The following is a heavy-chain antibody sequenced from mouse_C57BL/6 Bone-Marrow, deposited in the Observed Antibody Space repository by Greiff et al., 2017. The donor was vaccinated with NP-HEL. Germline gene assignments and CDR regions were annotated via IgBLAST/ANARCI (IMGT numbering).Heavy chain of an antibody. V-gene: IGHV5-9-1*02. J-gene: IGHJ4*01. CDR2: ISSGGDYI. CDR1: GFTFSSYA. D-gene: IGHD1-1*01. Sequence: EVQGVESGEGLVKPGGSLKLSCAASGFTFSSYAMSWVRQTPEKRLEWVAYISSGGDYIYYADTVKGRFTISRDNARNTLYLQMSSLKSEDTAMYYCTRRDYYGSSYLHYYAMDYWGQGTSVTVSS. CDR3: TRRDYYGSSYLHYYAMDY.